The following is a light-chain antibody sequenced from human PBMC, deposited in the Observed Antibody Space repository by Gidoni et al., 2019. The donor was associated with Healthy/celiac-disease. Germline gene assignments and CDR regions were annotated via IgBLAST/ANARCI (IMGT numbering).Light chain of an antibody. CDR3: QQYDNHSYT. CDR2: DAS. V-gene: IGKV1-33*01. J-gene: IGKJ2*01. Sequence: DIQMTQPPSSLSASVGDRVTITCQASQDISNYLDWYQQKPGKAPKLLIYDASNLETGVPSRFSGSGSGTDFTLTISSLQPEDIATYYCQQYDNHSYTFGQGTKVEIK. CDR1: QDISNY.